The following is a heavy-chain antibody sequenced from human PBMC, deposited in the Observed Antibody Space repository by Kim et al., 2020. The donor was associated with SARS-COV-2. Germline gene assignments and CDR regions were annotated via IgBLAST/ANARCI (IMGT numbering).Heavy chain of an antibody. J-gene: IGHJ4*02. CDR1: GFTFSSYG. Sequence: GGSLRLSCAASGFTFSSYGMHWVRQAPGKGLEWVAVISYDGSNKYYADSVKGRFTISRDNSKNTLYLQMNSLRAEDTAVYYCAKGQKPAAFSACSYFDYWGQGTLVTVSS. CDR2: ISYDGSNK. V-gene: IGHV3-30*18. D-gene: IGHD2-2*01. CDR3: AKGQKPAAFSACSYFDY.